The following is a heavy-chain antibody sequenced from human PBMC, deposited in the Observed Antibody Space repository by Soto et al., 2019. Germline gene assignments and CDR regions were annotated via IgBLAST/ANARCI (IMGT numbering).Heavy chain of an antibody. Sequence: ASVKVSCKASGYTFTSYGISWVRQAPGQGLEWMGWISAYNGNTNYAQKLQGRVTMTTDTSTSTAYMELRSLRSDDTAVYYCASVTTVTTPNAFDIGGQGTMVTVSS. CDR2: ISAYNGNT. D-gene: IGHD4-17*01. CDR1: GYTFTSYG. J-gene: IGHJ3*02. CDR3: ASVTTVTTPNAFDI. V-gene: IGHV1-18*01.